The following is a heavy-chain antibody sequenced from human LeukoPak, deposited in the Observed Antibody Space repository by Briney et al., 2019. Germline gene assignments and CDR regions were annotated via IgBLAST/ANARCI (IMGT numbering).Heavy chain of an antibody. CDR1: GYTFTSYD. Sequence: ASVKVSCKASGYTFTSYDINWVRQATGQGLEWMGWMSPNSGNTGYAQKFQGRVTMTRNTSISTAYMELSSLRSEDTAVYYCARGVSVYYDFWSGYSDYYYYYGMDVWGQGTTVTVSS. J-gene: IGHJ6*02. V-gene: IGHV1-8*01. CDR2: MSPNSGNT. CDR3: ARGVSVYYDFWSGYSDYYYYYGMDV. D-gene: IGHD3-3*01.